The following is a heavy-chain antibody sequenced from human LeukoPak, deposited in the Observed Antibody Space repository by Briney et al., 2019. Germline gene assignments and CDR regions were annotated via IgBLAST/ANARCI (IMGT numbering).Heavy chain of an antibody. D-gene: IGHD3-3*01. J-gene: IGHJ4*02. Sequence: GGSLRLSCAASGFTFTSYTMSWVRQAPGKGLEWVSAISGSGGSTYYADSVKGRFTISRDNSKNTLYLQMNSLRAEDTAVYYCAKAARFLEWLDYWGQGTLVTVSS. CDR1: GFTFTSYT. CDR3: AKAARFLEWLDY. V-gene: IGHV3-23*01. CDR2: ISGSGGST.